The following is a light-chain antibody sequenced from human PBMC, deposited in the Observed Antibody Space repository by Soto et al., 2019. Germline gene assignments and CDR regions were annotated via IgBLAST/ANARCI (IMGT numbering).Light chain of an antibody. J-gene: IGKJ5*01. CDR2: GAS. CDR3: QQYNNWHAIT. Sequence: EIVLTQSPSTLSVSPGERATLSCRASQSVSSNLAWYQQKPGQAPRLLIYGASTRATGIPARFSGSESGTEYTLTISSLQSEDFTVYYCQQYNNWHAITFGQGTRLEIK. CDR1: QSVSSN. V-gene: IGKV3D-15*01.